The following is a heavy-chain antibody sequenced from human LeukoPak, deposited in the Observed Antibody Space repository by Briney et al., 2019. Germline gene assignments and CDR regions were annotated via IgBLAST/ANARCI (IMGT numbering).Heavy chain of an antibody. V-gene: IGHV3-21*04. D-gene: IGHD3-10*01. CDR2: ISSSSSYI. Sequence: GGSLRLSCAASGFKFSSYSMKWVRQAPGKGLEWVSFISSSSSYIYYADSVKGRFTISRDNSKNTLYLQMNSLRAEDTAVYYCARITGAIDYWGQGTLVTVSS. J-gene: IGHJ4*02. CDR3: ARITGAIDY. CDR1: GFKFSSYS.